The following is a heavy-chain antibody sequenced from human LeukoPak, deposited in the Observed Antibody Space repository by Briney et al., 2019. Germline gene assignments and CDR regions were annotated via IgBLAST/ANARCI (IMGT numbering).Heavy chain of an antibody. CDR3: VGGSCPLEY. Sequence: SQTLSLTCTVSGTSISRSGYYWSWIRQHPGKGLECIGFTYYSGSTHYNPSLESRVTISVDTSKNQLSLKLNSVAAADTAVYYCVGGSCPLEYWGQGALVTVSS. J-gene: IGHJ4*02. D-gene: IGHD2-15*01. CDR1: GTSISRSGYY. V-gene: IGHV4-31*03. CDR2: TYYSGST.